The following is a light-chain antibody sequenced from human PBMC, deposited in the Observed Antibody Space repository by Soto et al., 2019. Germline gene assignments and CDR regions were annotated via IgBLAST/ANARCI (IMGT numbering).Light chain of an antibody. Sequence: QSVLTQPASVSGSPGQSITISCTGTSSDLGGYNYVSWYQQHRGKAPKLMIHDVSNRPSGVSNRFSGSKSGNTASLTISGLQAEDDADYYCSSYTSSSTLGYVFGTGTKVTVL. CDR3: SSYTSSSTLGYV. J-gene: IGLJ1*01. CDR1: SSDLGGYNY. CDR2: DVS. V-gene: IGLV2-14*01.